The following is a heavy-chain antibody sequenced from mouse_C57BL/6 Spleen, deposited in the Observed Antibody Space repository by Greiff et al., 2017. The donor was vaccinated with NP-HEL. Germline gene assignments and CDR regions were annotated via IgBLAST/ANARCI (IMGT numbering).Heavy chain of an antibody. CDR2: IWRGGST. V-gene: IGHV2-5*01. J-gene: IGHJ4*01. CDR3: AKKAYYGNYGAMDY. Sequence: QVQLQQSGPGLVQPSQSLSITCTVSGFSLTSYGVHWVRQSPGTGLEWLGVIWRGGSTDYNAAFMSRLSITKDNSKSQVFFKMNSLQADDTAIYYCAKKAYYGNYGAMDYWGQGTSVTVSS. CDR1: GFSLTSYG. D-gene: IGHD2-10*01.